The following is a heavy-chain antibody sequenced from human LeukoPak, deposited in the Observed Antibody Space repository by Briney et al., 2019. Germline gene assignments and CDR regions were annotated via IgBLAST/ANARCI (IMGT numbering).Heavy chain of an antibody. CDR3: ARAQAVAGRNWFDP. D-gene: IGHD6-19*01. CDR2: IIPSFGTA. Sequence: SVKVSCKASGGTFSSYAISWVRQAPGQGLEWMGGIIPSFGTANYAQKFQGRVTITTDESTSTAYMELSSLRSEDTAVYYCARAQAVAGRNWFDPWGQGTLVTVSS. V-gene: IGHV1-69*05. CDR1: GGTFSSYA. J-gene: IGHJ5*02.